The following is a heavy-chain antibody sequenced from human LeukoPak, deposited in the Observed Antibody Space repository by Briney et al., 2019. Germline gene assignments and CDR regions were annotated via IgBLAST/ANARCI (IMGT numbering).Heavy chain of an antibody. D-gene: IGHD5-18*01. CDR3: AKDRGRSGGNTAMANHPLYYNCYSMDV. V-gene: IGHV3-23*01. CDR2: IICSGGSSVGTT. Sequence: GSLILYRPAPGFTFTSYPMTRVRQAPGKGLELVSTIICSGGSSVGTTDYADSVKGRFTISRDNPKNTLYLHMSSLRAEDTAIYYCAKDRGRSGGNTAMANHPLYYNCYSMDVWGQGTTVTVSS. CDR1: GFTFTSYP. J-gene: IGHJ6*02.